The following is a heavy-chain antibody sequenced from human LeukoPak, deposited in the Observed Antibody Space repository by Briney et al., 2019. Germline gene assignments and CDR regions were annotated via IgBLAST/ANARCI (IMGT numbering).Heavy chain of an antibody. CDR1: GYTFSSYW. D-gene: IGHD1-26*01. Sequence: GGSLRLSCAASGYTFSSYWMSWVRQAPGKGLEWVAIIKQDGSEAYYVDSVKGRFTVSRDNAKNSLYLQMNSLRAEDTAVYYCARATSSIVGPRFDYWGQGTLVTVSS. V-gene: IGHV3-7*01. J-gene: IGHJ4*02. CDR3: ARATSSIVGPRFDY. CDR2: IKQDGSEA.